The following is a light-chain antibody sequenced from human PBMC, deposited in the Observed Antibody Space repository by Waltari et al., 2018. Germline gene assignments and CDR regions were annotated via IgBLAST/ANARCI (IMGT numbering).Light chain of an antibody. Sequence: DVQMTQSPSTLSASVGDRVTITCRASQSISSWLAWYQQKPGKAPKLLIYDASSLESGVPSRFSGSGSGTEFTLTISSLQPDDFATYFCQKYNSPPGTFGQGTKVEIK. V-gene: IGKV1-5*01. CDR2: DAS. J-gene: IGKJ1*01. CDR1: QSISSW. CDR3: QKYNSPPGT.